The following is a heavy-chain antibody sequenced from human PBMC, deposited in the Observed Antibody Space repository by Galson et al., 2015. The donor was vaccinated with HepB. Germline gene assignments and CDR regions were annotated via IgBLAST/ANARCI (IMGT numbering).Heavy chain of an antibody. J-gene: IGHJ4*02. Sequence: SCKASGYTFTSYGISWVRQAPGQGLEWMGWISAYNGNTNYAQKLQGRVTMTTDTSTSTAYMELRSLRSDDTAVYYCARVPSYSSSWYYFDYWGQGTLVTVSS. D-gene: IGHD6-13*01. V-gene: IGHV1-18*04. CDR3: ARVPSYSSSWYYFDY. CDR1: GYTFTSYG. CDR2: ISAYNGNT.